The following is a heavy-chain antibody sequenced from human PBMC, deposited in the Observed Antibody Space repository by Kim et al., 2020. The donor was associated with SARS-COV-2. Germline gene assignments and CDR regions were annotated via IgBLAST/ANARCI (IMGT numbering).Heavy chain of an antibody. J-gene: IGHJ4*02. CDR3: ARVRKGYCSGGSCYPFDY. Sequence: SETLSLTCAVYGGSFSGYYWSWIRQPPGKGLEWIGEINHSGSTNYNPSLKSRVTISVDTSKNQFSLKLSSVTAADTAVYYCARVRKGYCSGGSCYPFDYWGQGTLVTVSS. D-gene: IGHD2-15*01. CDR1: GGSFSGYY. CDR2: INHSGST. V-gene: IGHV4-34*01.